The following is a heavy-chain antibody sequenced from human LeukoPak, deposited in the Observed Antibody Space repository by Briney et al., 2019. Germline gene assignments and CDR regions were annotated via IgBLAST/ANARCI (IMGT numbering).Heavy chain of an antibody. CDR2: ISGSGGST. V-gene: IGHV3-23*01. CDR1: GFTFSSYA. Sequence: PGGSLRLSCAASGFTFSSYAMSWVCQAPGKGLEWVSAISGSGGSTYYADSVKGRFTISRDNSKNTLYLQMNSLRAEDTAVYYCAKDKKIGYSYGPEFDYWGQGTLVIVSS. CDR3: AKDKKIGYSYGPEFDY. J-gene: IGHJ4*02. D-gene: IGHD5-18*01.